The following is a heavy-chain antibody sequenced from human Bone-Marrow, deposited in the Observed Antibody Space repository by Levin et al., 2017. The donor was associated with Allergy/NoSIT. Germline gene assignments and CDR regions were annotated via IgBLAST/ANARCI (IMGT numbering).Heavy chain of an antibody. CDR1: GVAFSGSA. Sequence: GGSLRLSCEASGVAFSGSAMHWVRQASGNGLEWVGRVKTIGDNYATEYAASVKGRFTISRDDSKNTAYLQMNSLKTEDTAVYYCARPQWPLYYMLIDWGPGTQVTVSS. J-gene: IGHJ4*02. CDR3: ARPQWPLYYMLID. V-gene: IGHV3-73*01. CDR2: VKTIGDNYAT. D-gene: IGHD3-16*01.